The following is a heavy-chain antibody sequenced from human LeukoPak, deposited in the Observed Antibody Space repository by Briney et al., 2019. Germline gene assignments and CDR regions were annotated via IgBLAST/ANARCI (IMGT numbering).Heavy chain of an antibody. D-gene: IGHD3-22*01. CDR2: IRTKANSYAT. V-gene: IGHV3-73*01. CDR1: GFIFSGSA. CDR3: TRQIGGYYDSSGYYYYHYMDV. J-gene: IGHJ6*03. Sequence: GGSLRLSCAASGFIFSGSALHWVRQASGKGLDWVGRIRTKANSYATAYAASVKGRFTISRDDSKNTAYLQMNSLKTEDTAVYYCTRQIGGYYDSSGYYYYHYMDVWGKGTTVTVSS.